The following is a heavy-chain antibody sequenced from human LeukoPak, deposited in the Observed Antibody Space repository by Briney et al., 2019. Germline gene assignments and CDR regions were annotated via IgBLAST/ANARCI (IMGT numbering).Heavy chain of an antibody. V-gene: IGHV3-48*01. Sequence: GGSLRLSCAASGFTFSSYSMNWVRQAPGKGLEWVSYISSSSSTIYYADSVKGRFTISRDNAKNSLYLQMNSLRAEDTAVYYCARSPYGSGSYFDYWGQRTLVTVSS. CDR3: ARSPYGSGSYFDY. D-gene: IGHD3-10*01. CDR2: ISSSSSTI. CDR1: GFTFSSYS. J-gene: IGHJ4*02.